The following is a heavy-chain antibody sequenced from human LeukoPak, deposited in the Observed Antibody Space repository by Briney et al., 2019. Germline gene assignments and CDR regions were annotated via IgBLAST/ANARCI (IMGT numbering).Heavy chain of an antibody. V-gene: IGHV3-23*01. Sequence: GGSLRLSCAASGFTFSSYGMSWVRQAPGKGLEWVSAISGSGGSTYYADSVKGRFTISRDNSKNTLYLQMNSLRAEDTAVYYCAKDQAATTYYFDYWGQGTLVAVSS. CDR1: GFTFSSYG. CDR3: AKDQAATTYYFDY. J-gene: IGHJ4*02. D-gene: IGHD2-15*01. CDR2: ISGSGGST.